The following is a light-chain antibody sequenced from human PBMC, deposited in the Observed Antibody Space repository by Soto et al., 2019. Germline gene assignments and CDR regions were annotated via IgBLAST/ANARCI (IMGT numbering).Light chain of an antibody. J-gene: IGKJ4*01. Sequence: IQMTQSPGTLSSSVGDRVTVTCRASQSVNTWLAWYQQKPGKAPQLLIYDASSLDGGVPSRFSGAQSGTEFNLTISRLQSEDFGTYYCQEYKTYSFGGGTKVDIK. CDR2: DAS. CDR1: QSVNTW. V-gene: IGKV1-5*01. CDR3: QEYKTYS.